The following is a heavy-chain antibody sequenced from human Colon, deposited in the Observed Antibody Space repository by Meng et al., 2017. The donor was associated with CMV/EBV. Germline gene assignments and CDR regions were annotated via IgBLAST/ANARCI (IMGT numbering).Heavy chain of an antibody. V-gene: IGHV4-61*01. Sequence: SETLSLTCNVSGGSVNSGSDYWTWIRQPPGKGLEWIGYISYSGNTSYNPSLKSRLTIEMDTSRNQFSLKLTSVSAADTAMYYCARETSGWSTGIDYWGQGTLVTVSS. CDR1: GGSVNSGSDY. CDR3: ARETSGWSTGIDY. D-gene: IGHD6-19*01. J-gene: IGHJ4*02. CDR2: ISYSGNT.